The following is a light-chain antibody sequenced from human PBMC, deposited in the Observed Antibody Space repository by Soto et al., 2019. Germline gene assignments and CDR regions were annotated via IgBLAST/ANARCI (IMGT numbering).Light chain of an antibody. V-gene: IGLV7-46*01. CDR2: DTS. CDR1: TGAVTSGHY. Sequence: QAVVTQEPSLTVSPGGTVTLTCGSNTGAVTSGHYPHWLQQRPGQAPRTLIYDTSNKQSWTPARFSGSLLGGKAALTLSGAQPEDEADYYRLLSYSGGNWVFGGGTQLTVL. CDR3: LLSYSGGNWV. J-gene: IGLJ3*02.